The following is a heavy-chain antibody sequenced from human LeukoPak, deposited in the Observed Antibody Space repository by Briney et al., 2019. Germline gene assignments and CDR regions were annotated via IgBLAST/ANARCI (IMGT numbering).Heavy chain of an antibody. Sequence: SGPALVKPTQTLTLTCTFSGFSLSTSGMCVSWIRQPPGKALEWPARIDWDDDKYYSTSLKTRLTISKDTSKNQVVLTMTNMDPVDTATYYCARIAASGDSYGFVDYWGQGTLVTVSS. V-gene: IGHV2-70*11. CDR2: IDWDDDK. CDR1: GFSLSTSGMC. CDR3: ARIAASGDSYGFVDY. J-gene: IGHJ4*02. D-gene: IGHD5-18*01.